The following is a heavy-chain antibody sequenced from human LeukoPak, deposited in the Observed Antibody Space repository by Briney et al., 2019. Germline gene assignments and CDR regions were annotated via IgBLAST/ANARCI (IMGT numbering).Heavy chain of an antibody. CDR3: TREGVYAPDPSSYHRDAFDI. V-gene: IGHV3-15*01. J-gene: IGHJ3*02. D-gene: IGHD3-16*02. Sequence: GGSLRLSCAASAFSLNAYNMNWVRQAPGKGLEWVGRIKSKTDGGTTDYAAPVKGRFTISRDDSKNTLYLQMNSLKTEDTAVYYCTREGVYAPDPSSYHRDAFDIWGQGTGVIVSS. CDR1: AFSLNAYN. CDR2: IKSKTDGGTT.